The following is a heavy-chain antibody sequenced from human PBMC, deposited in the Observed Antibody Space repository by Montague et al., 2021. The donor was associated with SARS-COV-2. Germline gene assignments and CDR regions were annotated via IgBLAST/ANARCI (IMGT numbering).Heavy chain of an antibody. CDR1: GASVNTNLYY. V-gene: IGHV4-39*01. CDR3: ARADRCSRRICSSYFDS. D-gene: IGHD2-15*01. J-gene: IGHJ4*02. CDR2: IYYSGTT. Sequence: SETLSLTCTVSGASVNTNLYYWGWIRQPPGKGLEWIGNIYYSGTTYYNPSLKSRVTMSVDTSKNQFSLKLTSVTAADTAVYYCARADRCSRRICSSYFDSWGQGSLVTVSS.